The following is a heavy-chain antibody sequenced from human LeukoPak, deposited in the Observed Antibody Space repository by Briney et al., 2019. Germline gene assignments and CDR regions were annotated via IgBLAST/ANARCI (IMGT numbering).Heavy chain of an antibody. D-gene: IGHD6-13*01. CDR1: GFTFSSYA. J-gene: IGHJ4*02. V-gene: IGHV3-30-3*01. Sequence: GGSLRLSCAASGFTFSSYAIHWIRQAPGKGLEWVAVISYDGSNKYYADSVKGRFTISRDNSKNTLYLQMNSLRAEDTAVYYCASRDQAAAGTDYWGQGTLATVSS. CDR2: ISYDGSNK. CDR3: ASRDQAAAGTDY.